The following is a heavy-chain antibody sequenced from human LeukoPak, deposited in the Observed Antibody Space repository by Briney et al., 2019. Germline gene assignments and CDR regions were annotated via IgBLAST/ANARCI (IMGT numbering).Heavy chain of an antibody. V-gene: IGHV1-18*01. J-gene: IGHJ6*03. Sequence: ASVKVSCKASGYTFTSYDISWVRQAPGQGLEWMGWISIYNGNTNYAQKVQGRVTMTTDTSTSTAYMELRSLRSDDTAVYYCARGEGGDSYYYYYMDVWGKGTTVTVSS. CDR1: GYTFTSYD. CDR2: ISIYNGNT. D-gene: IGHD4-17*01. CDR3: ARGEGGDSYYYYYMDV.